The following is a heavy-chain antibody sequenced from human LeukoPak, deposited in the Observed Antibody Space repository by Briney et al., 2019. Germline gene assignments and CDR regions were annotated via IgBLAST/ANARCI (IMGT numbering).Heavy chain of an antibody. D-gene: IGHD3-10*01. CDR2: INSDGSSI. CDR3: TRGRGVSFDY. V-gene: IGHV3-74*01. J-gene: IGHJ4*02. Sequence: GGSLRLSCAASGFTFSSYWMHWVRQAPGKGVVWVSRINSDGSSISYADSVKGRFTISGDNAKNTLYLQMNSLRAEDTAVYYCTRGRGVSFDYWGQGTLVTVSS. CDR1: GFTFSSYW.